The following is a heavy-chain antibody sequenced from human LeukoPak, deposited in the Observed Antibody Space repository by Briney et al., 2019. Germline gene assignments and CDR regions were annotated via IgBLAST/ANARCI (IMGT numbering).Heavy chain of an antibody. D-gene: IGHD1/OR15-1a*01. CDR3: AKQTRPQLEQRLGFDY. V-gene: IGHV3-23*01. CDR1: GFTFSSYA. J-gene: IGHJ4*02. CDR2: ISGSGGST. Sequence: GGSLRLSCAASGFTFSSYAMSWVRQAPGKGLEWVSAISGSGGSTYHADSVKGRFTISRDNSKNTLYLQMNSLRAEDTAVYYCAKQTRPQLEQRLGFDYWGQGTLVTVSS.